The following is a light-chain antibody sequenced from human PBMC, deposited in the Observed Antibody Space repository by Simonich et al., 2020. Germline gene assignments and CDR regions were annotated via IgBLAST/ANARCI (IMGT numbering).Light chain of an antibody. J-gene: IGKJ2*01. CDR1: QSVLYSSNNKNY. CDR2: WAS. Sequence: DIVMTQSPDSLAVSLGDRATINCKSSQSVLYSSNNKNYLACYQQKPGQPPKLLIYWASTRESGVPDRFSGSGSGTDFTLTISSLQAEDVAVYYCQQYYSTPYTFGQGTKLEIK. CDR3: QQYYSTPYT. V-gene: IGKV4-1*01.